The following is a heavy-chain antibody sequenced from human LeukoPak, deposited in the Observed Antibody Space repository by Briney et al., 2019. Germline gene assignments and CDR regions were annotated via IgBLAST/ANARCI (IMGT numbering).Heavy chain of an antibody. V-gene: IGHV3-30*01. CDR2: VSYDGSNK. Sequence: GGSLRLSCAASGFTFSSYAMHWVRQAPGKGLEWVAVVSYDGSNKYYADSVKGRFTISRDNSKNTLYLQMNSLRAEDTAVYYCAGGGAYYYDSHGGFDYWGQGTLVTVSS. J-gene: IGHJ4*02. CDR1: GFTFSSYA. CDR3: AGGGAYYYDSHGGFDY. D-gene: IGHD3-22*01.